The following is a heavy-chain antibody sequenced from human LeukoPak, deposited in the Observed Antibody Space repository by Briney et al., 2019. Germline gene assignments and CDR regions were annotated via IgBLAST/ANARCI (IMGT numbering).Heavy chain of an antibody. J-gene: IGHJ6*03. D-gene: IGHD2-2*01. CDR3: ARGGYQLLPYYYYYYMDV. CDR2: INPNSGKT. V-gene: IGHV1-8*03. Sequence: GASVKVSCKASGYTFTTLDINWVRQATGQGLEWMGWINPNSGKTGYAQKFQGRVTISRDTSISTAYMELTSLRSEDTAVYYCARGGYQLLPYYYYYYMDVWGKGTTVTVSS. CDR1: GYTFTTLD.